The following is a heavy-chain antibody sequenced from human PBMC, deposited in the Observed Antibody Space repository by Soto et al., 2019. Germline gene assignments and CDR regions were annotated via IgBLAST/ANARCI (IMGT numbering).Heavy chain of an antibody. D-gene: IGHD2-8*01. V-gene: IGHV4-34*01. J-gene: IGHJ1*01. CDR3: ARGVYCTNGVCPQYFQH. Sequence: QVQLQQWGAGLLKPSETLSLTCAVYGGSFSGYYWSWIRQPPGKGLEWIGEINHSGSTNYNPSLKSRVTISVDTSKNQFSLKLSSATAADTAVYYCARGVYCTNGVCPQYFQHWGQGTLVTVSS. CDR1: GGSFSGYY. CDR2: INHSGST.